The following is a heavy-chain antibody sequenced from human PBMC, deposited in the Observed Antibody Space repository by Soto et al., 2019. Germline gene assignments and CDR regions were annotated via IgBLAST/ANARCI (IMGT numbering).Heavy chain of an antibody. Sequence: PSETLSLTCTVSGGSISSGDYYWSWIRQPPGKGLEWIGSIYYSGSTYYNPSLKSRVTISVDTSKNQFSLKLSSVTAADTAVYYCARLYMTHNFDYWGQGTLVTVSS. J-gene: IGHJ4*02. CDR1: GGSISSGDYY. CDR2: IYYSGST. V-gene: IGHV4-39*01. CDR3: ARLYMTHNFDY. D-gene: IGHD3-16*01.